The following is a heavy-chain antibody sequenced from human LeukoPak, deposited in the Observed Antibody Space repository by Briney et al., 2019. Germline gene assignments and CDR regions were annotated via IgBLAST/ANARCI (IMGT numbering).Heavy chain of an antibody. D-gene: IGHD4/OR15-4a*01. Sequence: GRSLRLSRAASGFTFSSYGMHWVRQAPGKGLEWVAVISYDGSNKYYADSVKGRFTISRDNSKNTLYLQMNSLRAEDTAVYYCASRLNTLFDYWGQGTLVTVSS. CDR1: GFTFSSYG. J-gene: IGHJ4*02. CDR2: ISYDGSNK. V-gene: IGHV3-30*03. CDR3: ASRLNTLFDY.